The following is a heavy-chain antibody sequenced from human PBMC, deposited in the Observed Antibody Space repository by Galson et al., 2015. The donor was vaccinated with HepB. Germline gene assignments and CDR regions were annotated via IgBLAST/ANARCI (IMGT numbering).Heavy chain of an antibody. CDR3: ARGRGGADASSRFDP. Sequence: SVKVSCKASGYTFNSYGITWVREAPGQGLEWMGWISAYNGNTNYAQKLQGRVTMTTDTSTSTAYMDLRSLRSDDTAVYYCARGRGGADASSRFDPWGQGTLVTVSS. J-gene: IGHJ5*02. CDR2: ISAYNGNT. CDR1: GYTFNSYG. D-gene: IGHD3-22*01. V-gene: IGHV1-18*01.